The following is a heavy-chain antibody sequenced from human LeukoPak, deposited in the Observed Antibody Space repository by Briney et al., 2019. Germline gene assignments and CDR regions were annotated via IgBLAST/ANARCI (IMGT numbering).Heavy chain of an antibody. D-gene: IGHD5-12*01. CDR3: ARLSRGPNPDY. J-gene: IGHJ4*02. Sequence: SETLSLTCTVSGGSISSYYWSWIRQPPGKGLEWIGYIYYSGSTNYNPSLKSRVTIPVDTSKNQFSLKLSSVTAADTAVYYCARLSRGPNPDYWGQGTLVTVSS. CDR2: IYYSGST. CDR1: GGSISSYY. V-gene: IGHV4-59*08.